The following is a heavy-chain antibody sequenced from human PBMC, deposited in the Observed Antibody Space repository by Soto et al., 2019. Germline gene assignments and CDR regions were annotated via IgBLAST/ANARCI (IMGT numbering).Heavy chain of an antibody. CDR2: IYHSGST. V-gene: IGHV4-30-2*01. D-gene: IGHD1-20*01. J-gene: IGHJ4*02. CDR3: ARGGYNWNLVYFDY. CDR1: GGSISSGGYS. Sequence: LQLPESGSGLVKPSQTLSLTCAVSGGSISSGGYSWSWIRQPPGKGLEWIGYIYHSGSTYYNPSLKSRVTISVDRSKNQFSLKLSSVTAADTAVYYCARGGYNWNLVYFDYWGQGTLVTVSS.